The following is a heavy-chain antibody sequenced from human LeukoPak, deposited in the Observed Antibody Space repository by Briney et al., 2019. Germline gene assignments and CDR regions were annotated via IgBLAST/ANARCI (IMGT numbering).Heavy chain of an antibody. J-gene: IGHJ4*02. D-gene: IGHD3-10*01. CDR3: ARAAYLVRGVIITPPFDY. CDR1: GIIVSSHH. Sequence: PGGSLRLSCAVSGIIVSSHHMNWVRQAPGKGLEWVSSISSTGSTMYYADSVKGRYTISRDNAKNSLYLQMNSLRAEDTAIYYCARAAYLVRGVIITPPFDYWGQGTLVTVSS. V-gene: IGHV3-48*03. CDR2: ISSTGSTM.